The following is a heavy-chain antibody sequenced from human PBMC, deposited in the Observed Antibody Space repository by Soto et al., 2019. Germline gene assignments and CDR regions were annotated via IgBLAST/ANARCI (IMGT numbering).Heavy chain of an antibody. D-gene: IGHD3-22*01. CDR1: GGSISSSY. CDR3: ARDPRYYDSSGSYNWFDP. J-gene: IGHJ5*02. CDR2: IYTSGST. Sequence: SETLSLTCTVSGGSISSSYWSWIRQPAGKGLEWIGRIYTSGSTNYNPSLKSRVTMSVDTSKDQFSLKLSSVTAADTAVYYCARDPRYYDSSGSYNWFDPWGQGTLVTVSS. V-gene: IGHV4-4*07.